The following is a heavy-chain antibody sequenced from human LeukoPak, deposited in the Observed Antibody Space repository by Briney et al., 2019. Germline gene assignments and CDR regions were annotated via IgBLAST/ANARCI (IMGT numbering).Heavy chain of an antibody. V-gene: IGHV4-4*07. CDR1: GGSISSYY. D-gene: IGHD2-21*01. CDR3: ARDCAVMALDAFDI. J-gene: IGHJ3*02. CDR2: IYTSGST. Sequence: PSETLSLTCTVSGGSISSYYWSWIRQPAGKGLEWIGRIYTSGSTNYNPSLKSRVTISVDKSKNQFSLKLSSVTAADTAVYYCARDCAVMALDAFDIWGQGTMVTVSS.